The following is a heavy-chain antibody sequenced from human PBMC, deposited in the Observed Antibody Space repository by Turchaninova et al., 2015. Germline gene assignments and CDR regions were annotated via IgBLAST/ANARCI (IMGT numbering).Heavy chain of an antibody. D-gene: IGHD5-12*01. CDR3: ARPLVATYRDAFDI. V-gene: IGHV1-69*01. CDR2: INPIFGKA. J-gene: IGHJ3*02. Sequence: QVQLVQSGAEVNKPGSSVKVSCTASGGTFGRYGMSGVGQGPGQGVEWMGGINPIFGKANYAQKFQGRVTITADESTSTAYMELSSLRSEDTAVYYCARPLVATYRDAFDIWGQGTMVTVSS. CDR1: GGTFGRYG.